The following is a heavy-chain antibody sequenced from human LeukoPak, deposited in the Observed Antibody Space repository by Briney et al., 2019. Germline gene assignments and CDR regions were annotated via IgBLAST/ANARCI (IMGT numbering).Heavy chain of an antibody. V-gene: IGHV4-39*07. CDR3: ARSPGEQWLEYYFDY. CDR2: IYYSGST. D-gene: IGHD6-19*01. Sequence: SETLSLTCTVSGGSISSSSYYWGWIRQPPGKGLEWIGSIYYSGSTYYNPSLKSRVTISVDTSKNQFSLKLSSVTAADTAVYYCARSPGEQWLEYYFDYWGQGTLVTVSS. J-gene: IGHJ4*02. CDR1: GGSISSSSYY.